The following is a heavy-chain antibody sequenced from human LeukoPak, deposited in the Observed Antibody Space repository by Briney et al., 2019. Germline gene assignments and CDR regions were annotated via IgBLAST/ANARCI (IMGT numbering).Heavy chain of an antibody. CDR2: IKQDGSEK. CDR1: GFTFSSYW. V-gene: IGHV3-7*04. D-gene: IGHD2-15*01. Sequence: PGGSLRLSCAASGFTFSSYWMSWVRQAPGKGLERVANIKQDGSEKYYVDSVKGRFTISRDNAQNSLYLQMNSLRAEDTAVFYCARVRGGYCSGGSCYSAFDIWGQGTMVTVSS. J-gene: IGHJ3*02. CDR3: ARVRGGYCSGGSCYSAFDI.